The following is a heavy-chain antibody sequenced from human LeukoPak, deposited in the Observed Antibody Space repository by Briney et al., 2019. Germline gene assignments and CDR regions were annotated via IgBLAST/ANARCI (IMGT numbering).Heavy chain of an antibody. CDR3: ARIGYNHHLDY. Sequence: SVKVSCKASGYTFTDYYIHWVRQAPGQGLEWMGWIDPNSGGTNYAQTFQGRVTMTRDTSITTAYLELSRLRPDDTAVYYCARIGYNHHLDYWGQGTLVTVSS. D-gene: IGHD5-24*01. CDR2: IDPNSGGT. V-gene: IGHV1-2*02. J-gene: IGHJ4*02. CDR1: GYTFTDYY.